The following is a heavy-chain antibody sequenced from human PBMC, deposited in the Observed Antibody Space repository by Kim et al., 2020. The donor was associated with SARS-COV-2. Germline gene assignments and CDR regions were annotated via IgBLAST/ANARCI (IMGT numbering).Heavy chain of an antibody. V-gene: IGHV3-23*03. D-gene: IGHD1-1*01. J-gene: IGHJ4*02. Sequence: GGSLRLSCGASGFIFKNSDISWVRQAPGKGLEWVSVVIFDGTSAYYTDSVKGRFTVSRDNSKNMVYLQMNSLRAEDTAIYYCAKHLIRTYDYWGQGTLVT. CDR3: AKHLIRTYDY. CDR1: GFIFKNSD. CDR2: VIFDGTSA.